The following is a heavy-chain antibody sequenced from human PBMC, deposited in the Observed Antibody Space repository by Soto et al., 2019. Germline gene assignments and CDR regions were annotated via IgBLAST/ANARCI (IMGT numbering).Heavy chain of an antibody. CDR2: IWYDGSNK. D-gene: IGHD1-26*01. CDR1: GFTFSSYG. Sequence: GGSLRLSCAASGFTFSSYGMHWVRQAPGKGLEWVAVIWYDGSNKYYADSVKGRFTISRDNSKNTLYLQMNSLRAEDTAVYYCARDLAYRPHLVGATDYWGQGTLVTVSS. CDR3: ARDLAYRPHLVGATDY. V-gene: IGHV3-33*01. J-gene: IGHJ4*02.